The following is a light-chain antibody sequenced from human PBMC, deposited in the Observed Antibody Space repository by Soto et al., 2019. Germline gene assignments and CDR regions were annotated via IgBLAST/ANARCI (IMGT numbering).Light chain of an antibody. CDR3: LQDSSFPFT. Sequence: IQLTQSPSSLSGSVGDRVTITCRASQGVRSALGWYQQRPGEAPKPLVYGASNLQSGVPSRFSGTGSGTDFTLTITSLQAEDVGTYYCLQDSSFPFTFGPGTKVEIK. V-gene: IGKV1-6*01. CDR1: QGVRSA. CDR2: GAS. J-gene: IGKJ3*01.